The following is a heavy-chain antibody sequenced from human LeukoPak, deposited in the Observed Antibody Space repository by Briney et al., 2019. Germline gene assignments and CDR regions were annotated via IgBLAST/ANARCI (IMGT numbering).Heavy chain of an antibody. CDR2: ISAYNGNT. Sequence: ASVKVSCKASGYTFTSYGISWVRQAPGQGLEWMGWISAYNGNTNYAQKLQGRVTMTTDTSTSTAYMELRSLRSDDTAVYYCARVSGVYYDILTGYFGPPGFDYWGQGTLVTVSS. CDR3: ARVSGVYYDILTGYFGPPGFDY. V-gene: IGHV1-18*01. CDR1: GYTFTSYG. J-gene: IGHJ4*02. D-gene: IGHD3-9*01.